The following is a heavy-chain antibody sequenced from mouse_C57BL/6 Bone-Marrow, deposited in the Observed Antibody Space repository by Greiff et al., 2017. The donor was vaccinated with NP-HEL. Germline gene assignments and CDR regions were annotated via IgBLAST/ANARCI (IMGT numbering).Heavy chain of an antibody. Sequence: EVKLMESGGDLVKPGGSLKLSCAASGFTFGSYGMSWVRQTPDKRLEWVATISSGGSYTYYPDSVKGRFTISRDNAKNTLYLQMSSLKSEDTAMYYCARHYYSNYFDYWGQGTTLTVSS. CDR2: ISSGGSYT. D-gene: IGHD2-5*01. J-gene: IGHJ2*01. CDR1: GFTFGSYG. V-gene: IGHV5-6*01. CDR3: ARHYYSNYFDY.